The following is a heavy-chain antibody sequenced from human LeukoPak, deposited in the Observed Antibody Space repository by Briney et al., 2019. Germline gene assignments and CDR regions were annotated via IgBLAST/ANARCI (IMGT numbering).Heavy chain of an antibody. V-gene: IGHV3-23*01. D-gene: IGHD3-3*01. CDR1: GFTFSSYA. Sequence: GGSLRLSCAASGFTFSSYAMSWVRQAPGKGPEWVSAISGSGGSTYYADSVKGRFTISRDNAKNSLYLQMNSLRAEDTAVYYCARDTGDFWSGSHPFDYWGQGTLVTVSS. J-gene: IGHJ4*02. CDR2: ISGSGGST. CDR3: ARDTGDFWSGSHPFDY.